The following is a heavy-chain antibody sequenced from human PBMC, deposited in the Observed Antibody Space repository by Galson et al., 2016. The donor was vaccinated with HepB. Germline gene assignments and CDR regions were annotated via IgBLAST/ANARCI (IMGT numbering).Heavy chain of an antibody. Sequence: CAISGDSVSSNSAAWNWIRQSPSRGLEWLGRTFYRSKWYNEYALSVKGRITINPDTSKNHFSLQLNSVTPEDTAVYYCARGFGIRPPRFDYWAQGTLVTVSA. CDR3: ARGFGIRPPRFDY. V-gene: IGHV6-1*01. CDR2: TFYRSKWYN. D-gene: IGHD3-16*01. CDR1: GDSVSSNSAA. J-gene: IGHJ4*02.